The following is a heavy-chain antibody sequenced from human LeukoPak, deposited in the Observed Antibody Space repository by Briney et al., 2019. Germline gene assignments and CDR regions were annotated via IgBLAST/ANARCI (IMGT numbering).Heavy chain of an antibody. J-gene: IGHJ4*02. D-gene: IGHD3-10*01. Sequence: PGGSLRLSCAASGFTFSSYSMNWVRQAPGKGLEWVSYISSSSSTIYYADSVKGRFTISRDNAKNSLYLQMNSLRAEDTAVYYCAREVWREFTMVRGALVWGQGTLVTVSS. CDR3: AREVWREFTMVRGALV. CDR1: GFTFSSYS. V-gene: IGHV3-48*01. CDR2: ISSSSSTI.